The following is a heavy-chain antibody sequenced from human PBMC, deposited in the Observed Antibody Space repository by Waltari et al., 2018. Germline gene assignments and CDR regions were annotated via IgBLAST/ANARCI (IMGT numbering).Heavy chain of an antibody. Sequence: EVQLVESGGDVVQPGRSLRLSCAASGFNFNVYARHWVRQAPGKGLEWVSSISWNSNNIVYADSVQGRFTTSRDSAKSSLYLEMNNLRPEDTALYFCAKDRVRSPGYYGMDVWGQGTTVTVSS. CDR2: ISWNSNNI. J-gene: IGHJ6*02. CDR1: GFNFNVYA. V-gene: IGHV3-9*01. CDR3: AKDRVRSPGYYGMDV.